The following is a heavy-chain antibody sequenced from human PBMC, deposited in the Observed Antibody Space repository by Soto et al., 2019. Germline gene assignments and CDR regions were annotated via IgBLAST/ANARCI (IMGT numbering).Heavy chain of an antibody. Sequence: QITLKESGPTLVKPTQTPTLTCTFSGFSLSTSGVGVSWIRQPPGKALEWLALIYCNDDKRYSPSLKSRLTITKDTSTNQVVLTMTNMDPVDTATYYCAHRRGAAAPYYYVSSGCDYFDYWGQGTLVTVSS. CDR3: AHRRGAAAPYYYVSSGCDYFDY. V-gene: IGHV2-5*01. CDR1: GFSLSTSGVG. D-gene: IGHD3-22*01. CDR2: IYCNDDK. J-gene: IGHJ4*02.